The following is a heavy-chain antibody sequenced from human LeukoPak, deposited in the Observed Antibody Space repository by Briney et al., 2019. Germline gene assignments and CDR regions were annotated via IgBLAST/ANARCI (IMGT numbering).Heavy chain of an antibody. CDR3: AREVTAAGTWWFDP. D-gene: IGHD6-13*01. J-gene: IGHJ5*02. V-gene: IGHV4-39*07. CDR2: IYYSGST. CDR1: GGSISSSSYY. Sequence: SETLSLTCTVFGGSISSSSYYWGWIRQPPGTGLEWIGSIYYSGSTYYNPSLKSRVTISVDTSKNQFSLKLSSVTAADTAVYYCAREVTAAGTWWFDPWGQGTLVTVSS.